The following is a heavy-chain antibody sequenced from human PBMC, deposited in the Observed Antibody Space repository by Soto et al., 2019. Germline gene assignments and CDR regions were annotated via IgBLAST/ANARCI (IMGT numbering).Heavy chain of an antibody. D-gene: IGHD2-2*01. J-gene: IGHJ4*02. Sequence: EVQLLESGGGWVQPGGSLRLSCAASGFSVTSYAMSWLRQAPGKGLEWVSVLRGSGIGKDYAASVKGRFTISRDNSRNTLYLQMSGLRVEDTAVYYCAKDRYCSATSCQDFGSWGQGTLVTVSS. CDR1: GFSVTSYA. CDR3: AKDRYCSATSCQDFGS. V-gene: IGHV3-23*01. CDR2: LRGSGIGK.